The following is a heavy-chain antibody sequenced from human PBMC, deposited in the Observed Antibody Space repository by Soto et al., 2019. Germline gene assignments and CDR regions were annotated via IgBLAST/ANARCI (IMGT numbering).Heavy chain of an antibody. CDR1: GFSFRSYW. D-gene: IGHD3-9*01. CDR3: AREYYGVLTGYYNDY. Sequence: EVQLVESGGGLVQSGGSLGLSCAASGFSFRSYWMHWVRQAPGKGLVWVARISSDGSSTTYANSANGRFTISRDNAANTLYLQMSSLRADDTAVYYCAREYYGVLTGYYNDYWGQGTLVTFSS. J-gene: IGHJ4*02. V-gene: IGHV3-74*01. CDR2: ISSDGSST.